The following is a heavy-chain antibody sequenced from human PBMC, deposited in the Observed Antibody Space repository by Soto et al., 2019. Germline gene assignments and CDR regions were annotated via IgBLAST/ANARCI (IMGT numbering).Heavy chain of an antibody. Sequence: QVQLQESGPGLVKPSETLSLSCTVSGGSISSYYWSWFRQSPGKRMEWIGYVHHSWGSSYNPSLQSRAAISLDTSKSQFSLKVTSGTATDTAVYYCARQGFGPLHGLVDVWGKGTTVTVSS. CDR3: ARQGFGPLHGLVDV. J-gene: IGHJ6*04. D-gene: IGHD3-10*01. CDR2: VHHSWGS. V-gene: IGHV4-59*08. CDR1: GGSISSYY.